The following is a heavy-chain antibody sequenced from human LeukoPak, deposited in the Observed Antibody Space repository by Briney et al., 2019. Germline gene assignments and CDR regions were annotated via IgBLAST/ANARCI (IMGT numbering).Heavy chain of an antibody. CDR1: GFTFSSYA. J-gene: IGHJ4*02. CDR3: AKDYYDSSGYYFDY. D-gene: IGHD3-22*01. V-gene: IGHV3-23*01. Sequence: GRSLRLSCAASGFTFSSYAMSWVRQAPGKGLEWVSAISGSGGSTYYADSVKGRFTISRDNSKHTLYLQMNSLRAEDTAVYYCAKDYYDSSGYYFDYWGQGTLVTVSS. CDR2: ISGSGGST.